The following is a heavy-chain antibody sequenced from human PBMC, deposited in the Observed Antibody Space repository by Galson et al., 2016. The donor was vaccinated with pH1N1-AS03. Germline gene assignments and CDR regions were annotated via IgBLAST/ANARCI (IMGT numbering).Heavy chain of an antibody. CDR1: GYTFTSHD. CDR2: MNPNPGIT. Sequence: SVKVSCKASGYTFTSHDINWARQATGQGLEWMGWMNPNPGITGYAHKFQGRVTMTRDISISTAYMELSSLGSEDRAAYFCARGVSAGVDFWGQGTLVTVSS. J-gene: IGHJ4*02. D-gene: IGHD3-10*01. V-gene: IGHV1-8*01. CDR3: ARGVSAGVDF.